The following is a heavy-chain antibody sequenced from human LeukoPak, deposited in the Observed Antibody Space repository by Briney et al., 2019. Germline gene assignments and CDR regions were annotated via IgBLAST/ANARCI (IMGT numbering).Heavy chain of an antibody. CDR3: ARVREPGDADY. D-gene: IGHD4-17*01. CDR2: IYYSGST. J-gene: IGHJ4*02. Sequence: PSETLSLTCTVSGGSISSGDYYWSWTRQPPGKGLEWIGYIYYSGSTYYNPSLKSRVTISVNTSKNQCSLKLSSVTAADTAVYYCARVREPGDADYWGQGTLVTVSS. V-gene: IGHV4-30-4*01. CDR1: GGSISSGDYY.